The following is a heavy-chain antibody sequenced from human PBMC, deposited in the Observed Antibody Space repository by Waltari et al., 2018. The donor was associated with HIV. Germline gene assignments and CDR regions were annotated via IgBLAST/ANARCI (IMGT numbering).Heavy chain of an antibody. V-gene: IGHV4-61*01. CDR2: VYYTGST. CDR3: SRDRGAFDV. D-gene: IGHD3-10*01. J-gene: IGHJ3*01. CDR1: GGSVNIANYY. Sequence: QMQLHESGPGLVKPSETLVIKCNVSGGSVNIANYYWSWVRQPPGKPREWIGYVYYTGSTSYHPSLKSRTTIALNKSKNQFFLKLYSVTPADTAIYYCSRDRGAFDVWGQGTRVTVSS.